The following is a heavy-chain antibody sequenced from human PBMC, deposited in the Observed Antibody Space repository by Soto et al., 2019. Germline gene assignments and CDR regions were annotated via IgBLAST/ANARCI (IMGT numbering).Heavy chain of an antibody. V-gene: IGHV3-74*01. J-gene: IGHJ3*02. D-gene: IGHD1-20*01. Sequence: EVQLVESGGGLVQPGGSLRLSCTASRFTFSTYWMHWVRQVPGKGLVWVSHIDSDGSAANYADSVKGRFTISRDNAKNTLYLEMNSPRAEDTAVYYCAASRIDGNVFDIWGQGTMVTVS. CDR3: AASRIDGNVFDI. CDR2: IDSDGSAA. CDR1: RFTFSTYW.